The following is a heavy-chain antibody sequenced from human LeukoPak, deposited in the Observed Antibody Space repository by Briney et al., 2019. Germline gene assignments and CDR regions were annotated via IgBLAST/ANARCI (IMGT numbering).Heavy chain of an antibody. Sequence: SETLSLTCAVSGGSISSSNWWSWVRQPPGKGLEWIGEIYHSGSTNYNPSLKSRVTISVDKSKNQFSLKLSSVTAADTAVYYCARADGRGPGGHFDFWGQGALVSVSS. CDR1: GGSISSSNW. CDR3: ARADGRGPGGHFDF. J-gene: IGHJ4*02. V-gene: IGHV4-4*02. CDR2: IYHSGST. D-gene: IGHD5-24*01.